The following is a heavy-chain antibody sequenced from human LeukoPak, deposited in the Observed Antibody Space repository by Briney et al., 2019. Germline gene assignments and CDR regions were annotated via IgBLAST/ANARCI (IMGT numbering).Heavy chain of an antibody. CDR2: IRGGGEA. CDR1: GSLFTNYS. Sequence: GGSRRLPWGAAGSLFTNYSMRCDRHPPPGWPEWVSSIRGGGEALYADYVKGRFTVSRDDSRNTVYLKLNNLRVEDTAIYYCAKANWVSNADAVWWGQGTQVTVSS. D-gene: IGHD1-1*01. J-gene: IGHJ4*02. V-gene: IGHV3-23*01. CDR3: AKANWVSNADAVW.